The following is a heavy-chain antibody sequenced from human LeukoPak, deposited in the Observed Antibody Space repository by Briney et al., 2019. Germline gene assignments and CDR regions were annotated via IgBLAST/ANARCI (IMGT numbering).Heavy chain of an antibody. V-gene: IGHV1-8*01. J-gene: IGHJ4*02. Sequence: ASVKVSCKASGYTFTSYDINWVRQATGQGLEWMGWMNPNSGNTNYVQKLQGRVTMTTDTSTSTAYMELRSLRSDDTAVYYCARGSQGPATPTTALDYWGQGTLVTVSS. CDR1: GYTFTSYD. D-gene: IGHD1-26*01. CDR3: ARGSQGPATPTTALDY. CDR2: MNPNSGNT.